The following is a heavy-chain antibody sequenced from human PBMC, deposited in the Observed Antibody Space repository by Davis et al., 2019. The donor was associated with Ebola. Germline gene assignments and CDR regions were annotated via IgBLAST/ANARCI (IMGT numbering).Heavy chain of an antibody. D-gene: IGHD5-24*01. J-gene: IGHJ3*02. V-gene: IGHV3-21*01. CDR2: ISSSSSYI. CDR1: GFTFSSYS. CDR3: ARFLGERWLQQDAFDI. Sequence: GESLKISCAASGFTFSSYSMNWVRQAPGKGLEWVSSISSSSSYIYYADSVKGRFTISRDNAKNSLYLQMNSLRAEDTAVYYCARFLGERWLQQDAFDIWGQGTMVTVSS.